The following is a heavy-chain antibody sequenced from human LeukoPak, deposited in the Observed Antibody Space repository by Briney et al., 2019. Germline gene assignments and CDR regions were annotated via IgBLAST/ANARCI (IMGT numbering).Heavy chain of an antibody. CDR1: GGSISSYY. CDR3: ARGRQRIDY. CDR2: IYYSGST. J-gene: IGHJ4*02. D-gene: IGHD5-18*01. V-gene: IGHV4-59*01. Sequence: ETLSLTCTVSGGSISSYYWSWIRQPPGKGLEWIGYIYYSGSTNYNPSLKSRVTISVDTSKNQFSLKLSSVAAADTAVYYCARGRQRIDYWGQGTLVTVSS.